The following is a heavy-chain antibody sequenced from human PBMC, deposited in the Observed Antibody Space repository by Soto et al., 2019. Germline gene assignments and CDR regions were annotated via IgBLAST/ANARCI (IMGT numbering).Heavy chain of an antibody. V-gene: IGHV4-34*01. CDR3: ARTSAATVTTWAFDI. CDR1: GGSFSGYY. Sequence: SETLSLTCAVYGGSFSGYYWSWIRQPPGKGLEWIGEINHSGSTNYNPSLKSRVTISVDTSKNQFSLKLSSVTAADTAVYYCARTSAATVTTWAFDIWGQGTMVTVSS. CDR2: INHSGST. D-gene: IGHD4-17*01. J-gene: IGHJ3*02.